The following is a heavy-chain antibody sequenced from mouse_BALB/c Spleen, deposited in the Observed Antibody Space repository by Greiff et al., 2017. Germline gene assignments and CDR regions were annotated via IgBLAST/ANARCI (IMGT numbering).Heavy chain of an antibody. CDR3: ARAHYYGYWFAY. D-gene: IGHD1-2*01. CDR1: GFTFSDYY. V-gene: IGHV5-4*02. Sequence: EVKVVESGGGLVKPGGSLKLSCAASGFTFSDYYMDWVRQTPEKRLEWVATISDGGSYTYYPDSVKGRFTISRDNAKNNLYLQMSSLKSEDTAMYYCARAHYYGYWFAYWGQGTLVTVSA. CDR2: ISDGGSYT. J-gene: IGHJ3*01.